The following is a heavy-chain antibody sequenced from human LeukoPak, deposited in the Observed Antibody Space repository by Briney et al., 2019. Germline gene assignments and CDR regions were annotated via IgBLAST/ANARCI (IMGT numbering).Heavy chain of an antibody. Sequence: GGSLRLSCAASGFTFSSYSMNWVRQAPGKGLEWVSYISSSGSTIYYADSVKGRFTISRDNAKNSLYLQMNSLRAEDTAVYYCAELGITMIGGVWGKGNTVTISS. J-gene: IGHJ6*04. CDR1: GFTFSSYS. CDR2: ISSSGSTI. CDR3: AELGITMIGGV. V-gene: IGHV3-48*04. D-gene: IGHD3-10*02.